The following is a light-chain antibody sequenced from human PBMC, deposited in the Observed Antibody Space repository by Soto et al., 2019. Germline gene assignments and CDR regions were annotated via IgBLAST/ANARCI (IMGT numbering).Light chain of an antibody. V-gene: IGKV3-15*01. CDR2: GAS. CDR3: QQYHYWYT. CDR1: QSVDIN. J-gene: IGKJ2*01. Sequence: EIVVTQFPAILSLSPGERATLSCRTSQSVDINLAWFQQRPGQAPRLLIYGASTRATGIPARFSGNGSGTEFTLIISSLQSEDFAVYYCQQYHYWYTFGQGTELEIK.